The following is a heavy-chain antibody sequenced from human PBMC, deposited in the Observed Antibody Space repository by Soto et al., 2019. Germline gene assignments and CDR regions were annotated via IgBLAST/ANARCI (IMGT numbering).Heavy chain of an antibody. V-gene: IGHV1-18*01. CDR2: ISAYNGNT. CDR3: ARGAYDSSGYYYFEVFDY. Sequence: ASVKVSCKASGYTFTSYGISWVRQAPGQGLEWMGWISAYNGNTNYAQKLQGRVTMTTDTSTSTAYMELRSLRFDDTAVYYCARGAYDSSGYYYFEVFDYWGQGTLVTVSS. CDR1: GYTFTSYG. J-gene: IGHJ4*02. D-gene: IGHD3-22*01.